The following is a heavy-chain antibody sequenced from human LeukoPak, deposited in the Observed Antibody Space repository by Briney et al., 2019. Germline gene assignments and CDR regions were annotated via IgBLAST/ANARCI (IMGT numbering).Heavy chain of an antibody. V-gene: IGHV3-74*01. CDR3: ARSLTEWLPSDC. J-gene: IGHJ4*02. D-gene: IGHD3-3*01. CDR2: INGDGSST. Sequence: GSLRLSRAASGFTFSNYWMHWVRQAPGKGLVWVSRINGDGSSTTYADFVKGRFTISRDNAKNTLSLQMNSLTAEDTAVYYCARSLTEWLPSDCWGQGTLVTVSS. CDR1: GFTFSNYW.